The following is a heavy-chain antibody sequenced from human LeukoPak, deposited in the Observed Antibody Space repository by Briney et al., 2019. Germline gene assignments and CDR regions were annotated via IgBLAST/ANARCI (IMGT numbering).Heavy chain of an antibody. D-gene: IGHD3-10*01. V-gene: IGHV3-48*03. CDR2: ISSGGTTI. CDR3: ARTFRGIDY. Sequence: AGSLRLSCAVSGFTFSSHEMNWVRQAPGKGLEWVSYISSGGTTIYYADSVKGRFTISRDNAKNSLYLQMNSLRAEDTAVYYCARTFRGIDYWGQGTLVTVSS. CDR1: GFTFSSHE. J-gene: IGHJ4*02.